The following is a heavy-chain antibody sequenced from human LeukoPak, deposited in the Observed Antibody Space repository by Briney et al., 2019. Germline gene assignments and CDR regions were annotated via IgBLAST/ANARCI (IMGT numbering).Heavy chain of an antibody. CDR3: ARVPYLYDFWSGYFRSCAFDI. Sequence: SETLSLTCAVYGGSFSGYYWSWIRQPPGKGLEWMGEINHSGSTNYNPSLKSRVTISVDTSKNQFSLKLSSVTAADTAVYYCARVPYLYDFWSGYFRSCAFDIWGQGTMVTVSS. D-gene: IGHD3-3*01. CDR2: INHSGST. CDR1: GGSFSGYY. J-gene: IGHJ3*02. V-gene: IGHV4-34*01.